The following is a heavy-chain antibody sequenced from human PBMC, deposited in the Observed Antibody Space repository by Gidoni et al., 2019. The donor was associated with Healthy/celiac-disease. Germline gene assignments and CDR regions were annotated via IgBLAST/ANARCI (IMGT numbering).Heavy chain of an antibody. D-gene: IGHD1-1*01. J-gene: IGHJ4*02. CDR3: ARQGVEYVRFDY. CDR1: GGSISSSSYY. CDR2: IYYSGST. V-gene: IGHV4-39*01. Sequence: QLQLQESGPGLVKPSETLSLTCTVSGGSISSSSYYWGWIRQPPGKGLEWIGSIYYSGSTYYNPSLKSRVTISVDTSKNQFSLKLSSVTAADTAVYYCARQGVEYVRFDYWGQGTLVTVSS.